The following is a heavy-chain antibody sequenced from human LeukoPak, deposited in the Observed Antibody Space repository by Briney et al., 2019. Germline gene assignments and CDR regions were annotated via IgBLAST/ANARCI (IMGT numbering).Heavy chain of an antibody. CDR1: GGSISSYY. CDR3: AREGDSSGYYHDAFDI. J-gene: IGHJ3*02. Sequence: PSETLSLTCTVSGGSISSYYWSWIRQPPGKELEWIGYIYYSGSTNYNPSLKSRVTISVDTSKNQFSLKLSSVTAADTAVYYCAREGDSSGYYHDAFDIWGQGTMVTVSS. V-gene: IGHV4-59*01. D-gene: IGHD3-22*01. CDR2: IYYSGST.